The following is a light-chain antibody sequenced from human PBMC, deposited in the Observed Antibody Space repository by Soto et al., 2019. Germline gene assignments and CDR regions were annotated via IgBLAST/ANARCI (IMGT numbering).Light chain of an antibody. J-gene: IGKJ4*01. CDR2: VAS. CDR1: QDIRNW. Sequence: DIQMTQSPSSLSASVGDRVTITCRASQDIRNWVVWYQQKPGEAPKLLIYVASTLHSGLPSRFSGSGSGTEFTLTINSLQPEDFATYYCQQLNSFPLTFGGGTKVEIK. V-gene: IGKV1-12*01. CDR3: QQLNSFPLT.